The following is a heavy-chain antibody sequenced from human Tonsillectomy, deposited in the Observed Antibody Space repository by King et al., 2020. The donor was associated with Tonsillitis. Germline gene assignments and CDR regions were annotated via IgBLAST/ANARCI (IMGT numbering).Heavy chain of an antibody. J-gene: IGHJ3*02. CDR2: ILSKGNSYAT. CDR3: TRLDSYPAVAAFDI. V-gene: IGHV3-73*01. Sequence: VQLVESGGGLVQPGGSLKLSCAASGFTFSGSNIHWVRQASGKGLEWVGRILSKGNSYATAYAASVKGRFTISRDDSKNMAYLQMNSLKTEDTALYYCTRLDSYPAVAAFDIWGQGTMVTVSS. CDR1: GFTFSGSN. D-gene: IGHD6-19*01.